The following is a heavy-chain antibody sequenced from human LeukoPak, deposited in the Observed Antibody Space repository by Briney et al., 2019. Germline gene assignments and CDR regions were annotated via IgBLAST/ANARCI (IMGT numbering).Heavy chain of an antibody. V-gene: IGHV4-59*01. J-gene: IGHJ6*02. Sequence: SETLSLTCTVSGGSISSYYWSWIRQPPGKGLEWIGYIYYSGSTNYNPSLKSRVTISVDTSKSQFSLKLSSVTAADTAVYYCARFAGYYYGMDVWGQGTTVTVSS. CDR2: IYYSGST. CDR1: GGSISSYY. CDR3: ARFAGYYYGMDV.